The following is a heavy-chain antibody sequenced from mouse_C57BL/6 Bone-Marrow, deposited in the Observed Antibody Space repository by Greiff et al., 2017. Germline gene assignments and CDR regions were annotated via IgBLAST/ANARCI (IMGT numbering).Heavy chain of an antibody. D-gene: IGHD2-10*01. Sequence: VKLQQPGAGLVKPGASVKMSCKASGYTFTSYWITWVRQRPGQGLEWIGDIYPGSGSTNYNDKLKSKATLTVDTTSSTAYMQLSSLTSEDSAVYDCARPYCNIYWYFDVCGSGKAVTVTS. J-gene: IGHJ1*01. CDR1: GYTFTSYW. V-gene: IGHV1-55*01. CDR2: IYPGSGST. CDR3: ARPYCNIYWYFDV.